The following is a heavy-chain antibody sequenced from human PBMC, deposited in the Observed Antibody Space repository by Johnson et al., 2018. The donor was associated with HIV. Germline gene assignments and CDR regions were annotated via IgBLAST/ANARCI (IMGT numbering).Heavy chain of an antibody. V-gene: IGHV3-30*04. CDR3: ARGVVGVLSNALDI. J-gene: IGHJ3*02. CDR1: GFTFSSYA. CDR2: ISYDGSNK. D-gene: IGHD3-16*01. Sequence: QVQLVESGGGVVQPGGSLRLSCAAPGFTFSSYAMHWVRQAPGKGLEGVAVISYDGSNKYYADSVKGRFTISRDNSKNTLYLQMNSLRPEDTAVYYCARGVVGVLSNALDIWGQGTMVSVSS.